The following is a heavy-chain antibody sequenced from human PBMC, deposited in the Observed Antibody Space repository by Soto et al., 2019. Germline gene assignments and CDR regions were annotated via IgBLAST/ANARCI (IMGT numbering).Heavy chain of an antibody. CDR1: GFTFSSYA. CDR3: ARDRATVVVPAANRWFDP. CDR2: ISYDGSNK. V-gene: IGHV3-30-3*01. J-gene: IGHJ5*02. Sequence: GGSLRLSCAASGFTFSSYAMHWVRQAPGKGLEWVAVISYDGSNKYYADSVKGRFTISRDNSKNTLYLQMNSLRAEDTAVYYCARDRATVVVPAANRWFDPWGQGTLVTVSS. D-gene: IGHD2-2*01.